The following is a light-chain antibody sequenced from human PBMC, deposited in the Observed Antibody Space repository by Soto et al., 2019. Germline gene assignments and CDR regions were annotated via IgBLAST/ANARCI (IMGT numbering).Light chain of an antibody. CDR2: AAS. V-gene: IGKV1-9*01. J-gene: IGKJ1*01. Sequence: DIQLTQSPSFLSASVGDRVTITCRASQGISSYLAWYQQKLGKAPKLLIYAASTLQSGVPSRFSGSGSGTEFTLTISSLQTEDFATYYCQRLNTYPWTFGQGTKVEIK. CDR1: QGISSY. CDR3: QRLNTYPWT.